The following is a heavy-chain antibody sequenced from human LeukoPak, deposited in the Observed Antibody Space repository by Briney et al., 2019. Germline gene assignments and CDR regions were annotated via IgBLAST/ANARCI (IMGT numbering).Heavy chain of an antibody. CDR1: GFTFSNSG. V-gene: IGHV3-7*03. Sequence: GGSLRLSCAASGFTFSNSGMSWVRQAPGKGLEWVANIKQDGSEKYYVDSVKGRFTISRDNAKNSLYLQMNSLRAEDTAVYYCARRAGAYSHPYDYWGQGTLVTVSS. CDR3: ARRAGAYSHPYDY. J-gene: IGHJ4*02. CDR2: IKQDGSEK. D-gene: IGHD4/OR15-4a*01.